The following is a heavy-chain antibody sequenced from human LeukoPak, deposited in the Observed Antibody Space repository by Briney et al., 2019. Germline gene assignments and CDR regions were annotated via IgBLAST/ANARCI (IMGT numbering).Heavy chain of an antibody. CDR1: GGSINGFH. D-gene: IGHD2-21*02. J-gene: IGHJ4*02. Sequence: SETLSLTCTVSGGSINGFHWGWVRQPPGKGLEYLGFISHTGNTNYSPSLKSRVTISIDTSKNHFSLELRSVTAADTAVYFCARVGDCGDDCYSLDYWGQGTLVSVSS. CDR3: ARVGDCGDDCYSLDY. V-gene: IGHV4-59*08. CDR2: ISHTGNT.